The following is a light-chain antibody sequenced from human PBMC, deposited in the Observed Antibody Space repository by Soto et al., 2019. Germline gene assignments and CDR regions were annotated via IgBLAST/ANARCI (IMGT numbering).Light chain of an antibody. CDR3: QQYNSNPLT. V-gene: IGKV1-5*03. CDR1: QSISSW. CDR2: KAS. Sequence: DIQMTQSPSTLSASVGDRGTITCRASQSISSWLAWYQQKPGKAPKLLIYKASSLESGVPSRFSGSGSGTEFTLTISSLQPDDFATYYCQQYNSNPLTFGGGTKVEIK. J-gene: IGKJ4*01.